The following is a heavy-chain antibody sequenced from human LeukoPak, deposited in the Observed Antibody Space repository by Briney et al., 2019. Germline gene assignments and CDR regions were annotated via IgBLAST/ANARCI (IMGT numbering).Heavy chain of an antibody. Sequence: GGSLRLSCAASGFSFSDHYMSWIRQAPGKGLEWVSYISSSGLTIYYADSVKGRFTISRDIATNSPYLQMNSLRAEDTAVYYCAHVGFYYDSSGYYDWGQGTLVTVSS. CDR1: GFSFSDHY. V-gene: IGHV3-11*01. D-gene: IGHD3-22*01. CDR3: AHVGFYYDSSGYYD. J-gene: IGHJ4*02. CDR2: ISSSGLTI.